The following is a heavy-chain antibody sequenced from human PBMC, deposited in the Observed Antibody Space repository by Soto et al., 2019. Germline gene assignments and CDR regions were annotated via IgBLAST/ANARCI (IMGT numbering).Heavy chain of an antibody. CDR2: ILPSGST. D-gene: IGHD1-26*01. CDR3: ASEGGRGSPDWYFDL. CDR1: GGSISSGGYS. J-gene: IGHJ2*01. V-gene: IGHV4-30-2*01. Sequence: QLQLQESGSGLVKPSQTLSLTCAVSGGSISSGGYSWSWIRQPPGKGLEWIGYILPSGSTYYNPSLKSRVTISVDTPKTQFSLKVNSVTAADTAVYFCASEGGRGSPDWYFDLWGRGTLVTVSS.